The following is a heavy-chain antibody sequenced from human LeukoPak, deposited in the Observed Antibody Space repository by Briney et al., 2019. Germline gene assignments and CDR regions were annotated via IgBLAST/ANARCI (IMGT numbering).Heavy chain of an antibody. J-gene: IGHJ6*03. V-gene: IGHV1-69*06. CDR3: AGSGYSLPGYYYYYMDV. CDR2: IIPIFGTA. D-gene: IGHD6-13*01. Sequence: VASVKVSCKASGGTFSSYAISWVRQAPGQGLEWMGGIIPIFGTANYAQKFQGRVTITADKSTSTAYMELSSLRSEDTAVYYCAGSGYSLPGYYYYYMDVWGKGTTVTVSS. CDR1: GGTFSSYA.